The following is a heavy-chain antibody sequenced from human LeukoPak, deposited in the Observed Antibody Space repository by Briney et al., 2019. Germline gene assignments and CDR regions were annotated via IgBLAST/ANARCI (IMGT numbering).Heavy chain of an antibody. CDR1: GFTFSRYW. V-gene: IGHV3-7*03. CDR2: IKQDGGEI. D-gene: IGHD1-14*01. J-gene: IGHJ4*02. Sequence: SGGSLRLSCAASGFTFSRYWMSWVRQVPRKGLEWVANIKQDGGEIYYVDSVKGRFTISRDNAKNSLYLQMNSLRAEDTAVYYCVRGHHGLEYWGQGTLVTVSS. CDR3: VRGHHGLEY.